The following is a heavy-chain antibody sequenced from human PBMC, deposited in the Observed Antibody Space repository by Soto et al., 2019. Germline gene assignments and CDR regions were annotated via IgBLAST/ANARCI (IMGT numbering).Heavy chain of an antibody. V-gene: IGHV1-18*01. Sequence: QVQLVQSGDEVKKPGASVKVSCKASGYIFVNYGIAWVRQAPRQGLEWMGWISPYTGNTHSASKVQGRLTMTTDTSASTAYMELGSRTSDDTAVYYCVMVDNYVTPTPQDVWGQGTTVTVSS. D-gene: IGHD3-16*01. CDR3: VMVDNYVTPTPQDV. CDR2: ISPYTGNT. CDR1: GYIFVNYG. J-gene: IGHJ6*02.